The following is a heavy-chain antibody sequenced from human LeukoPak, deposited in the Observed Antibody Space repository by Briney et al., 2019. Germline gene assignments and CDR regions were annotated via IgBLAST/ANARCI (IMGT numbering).Heavy chain of an antibody. J-gene: IGHJ3*02. CDR1: GGSFSGYY. D-gene: IGHD3-22*01. Sequence: SETLSLTCAVYGGSFSGYYWSWIRQPPGKGLEWIGEINHSGSTNYNPSLKSRVTMSVDTSKNQFSLKLSSVTAADTAVYYCARDLGYDSSGYYGGDAFDIWGQGTMVTVSS. V-gene: IGHV4-34*01. CDR3: ARDLGYDSSGYYGGDAFDI. CDR2: INHSGST.